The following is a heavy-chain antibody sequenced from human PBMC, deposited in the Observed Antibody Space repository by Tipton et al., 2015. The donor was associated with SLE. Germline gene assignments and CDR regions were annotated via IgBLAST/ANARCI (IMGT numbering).Heavy chain of an antibody. J-gene: IGHJ4*02. CDR2: INHSGST. D-gene: IGHD6-13*01. V-gene: IGHV4-39*07. CDR1: GGSISSGGYY. Sequence: TLSLTCTVSGGSISSGGYYWSWIRQPPGKGLEWIGEINHSGSTNYNPSLKSRVTISVDTSKNQFSLKLSSVTAADTAVYYCARDQGPRSSWYYFDYWGQGTLVTVSS. CDR3: ARDQGPRSSWYYFDY.